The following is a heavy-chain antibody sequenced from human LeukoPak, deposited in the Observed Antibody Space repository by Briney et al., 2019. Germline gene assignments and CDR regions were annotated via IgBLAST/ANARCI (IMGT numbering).Heavy chain of an antibody. D-gene: IGHD6-13*01. CDR1: GYIFTGHY. CDR2: ITPGGGST. V-gene: IGHV1-46*01. CDR3: GRGDNSRWSTGVDY. Sequence: WASVKVSCTASGYIFTGHYIHWVRQAPGQGLEWMGLITPGGGSTSYAQKFQGRVTMTRDTSTTTVYMELSSLTSEDTAVYYCGRGDNSRWSTGVDYWGQGTLVTVSS. J-gene: IGHJ4*02.